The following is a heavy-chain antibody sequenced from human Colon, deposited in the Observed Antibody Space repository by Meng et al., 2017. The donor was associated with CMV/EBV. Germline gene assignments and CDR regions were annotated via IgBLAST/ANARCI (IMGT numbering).Heavy chain of an antibody. D-gene: IGHD3-10*01. J-gene: IGHJ1*01. CDR2: IYSNGRI. CDR3: GRAGARGVPIDV. CDR1: GVSTRGQY. Sequence: QLPLPESVPVPVKPSETRSLTGICSGVSTRGQYWTRIRRPAGEGLQWLVRIYSNGRIDENYSLRSRVTISVDTSKNQLSLRLTSVTAADTAVYYCGRAGARGVPIDVWGRGTLVTVSS. V-gene: IGHV4-4*07.